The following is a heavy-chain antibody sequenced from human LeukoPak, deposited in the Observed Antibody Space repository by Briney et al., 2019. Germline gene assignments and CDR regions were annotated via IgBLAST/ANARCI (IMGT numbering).Heavy chain of an antibody. Sequence: GGSLRLSCAASGFTFSSYAMSWVRQAPGKGVEWVSAISGSGGSTYYADSVKGRFTISRDNSKNTLYLQMNSLRAEDTAVYYCAKDGSGWYLFSAGYFDYWGQGTLVTVSS. CDR2: ISGSGGST. J-gene: IGHJ4*02. D-gene: IGHD6-19*01. CDR3: AKDGSGWYLFSAGYFDY. CDR1: GFTFSSYA. V-gene: IGHV3-23*01.